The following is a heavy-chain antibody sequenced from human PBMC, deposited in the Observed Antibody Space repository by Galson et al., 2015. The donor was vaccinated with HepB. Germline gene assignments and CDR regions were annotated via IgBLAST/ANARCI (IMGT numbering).Heavy chain of an antibody. J-gene: IGHJ4*02. CDR2: TYYRSKWYN. Sequence: CAISGDSVSSNSAAWNWIRQSPSRGLEWLGRTYYRSKWYNEYAVSVESRIIINPDTSKNQFSLQLNSVTPEDTAVYHCAREGYYDSSGYYSDYWGQGTLVTVSS. CDR3: AREGYYDSSGYYSDY. CDR1: GDSVSSNSAA. V-gene: IGHV6-1*01. D-gene: IGHD3-22*01.